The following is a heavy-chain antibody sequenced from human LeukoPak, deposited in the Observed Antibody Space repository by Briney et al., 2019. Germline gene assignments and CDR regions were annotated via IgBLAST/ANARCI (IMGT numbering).Heavy chain of an antibody. J-gene: IGHJ3*02. V-gene: IGHV3-23*01. CDR3: ARALTDYSQLPSDAFDI. D-gene: IGHD1-1*01. CDR1: GFTFSSYA. CDR2: ISGSGGST. Sequence: GGSLRLSCAASGFTFSSYAMSWVRQAPGKGLEWVSAISGSGGSTYYADSVKGRFTISRDNSKSTLYLQMNSLRAEDTAVYYCARALTDYSQLPSDAFDIWGQGTMVTVSS.